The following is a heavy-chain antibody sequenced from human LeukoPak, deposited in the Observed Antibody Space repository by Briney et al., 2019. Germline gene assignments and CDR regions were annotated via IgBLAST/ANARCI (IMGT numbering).Heavy chain of an antibody. CDR1: GFTFSSYG. V-gene: IGHV3-30*02. J-gene: IGHJ4*02. CDR3: ANDPPTSSSSVGDY. Sequence: GGSLRLSCAASGFTFSSYGMHWVRQAPGKGLEWVAFIRYDGSNKYYADSVKGRFTISRDNSKNTLYLQMNSLRAEDTAVYYCANDPPTSSSSVGDYWGQGTLVTVSS. CDR2: IRYDGSNK. D-gene: IGHD6-6*01.